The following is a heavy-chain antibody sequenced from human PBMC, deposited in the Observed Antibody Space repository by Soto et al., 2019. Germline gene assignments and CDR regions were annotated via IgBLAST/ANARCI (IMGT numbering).Heavy chain of an antibody. V-gene: IGHV3-66*01. Sequence: GGSVRLCGAYGGCVVLGGGRHCVRQAPGKGLEWLSIVYSGASTYYAGSVKGRFTISRDSSKNTIYLQMNSLGADDTAVYYYVRDRFTIFGVAENRFDPWGQGTLVTVSS. D-gene: IGHD3-3*01. CDR1: GCVVLGGG. CDR3: VRDRFTIFGVAENRFDP. CDR2: VYSGAST. J-gene: IGHJ5*02.